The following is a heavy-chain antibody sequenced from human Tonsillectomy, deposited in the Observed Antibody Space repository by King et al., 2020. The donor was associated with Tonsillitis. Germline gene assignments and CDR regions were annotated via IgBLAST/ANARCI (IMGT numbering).Heavy chain of an antibody. D-gene: IGHD2-2*01. V-gene: IGHV3-30*02. CDR2: ISYDGRDK. J-gene: IGHJ4*02. CDR3: AQAYRYCSGSSCYVPSRYFDY. Sequence: VQLVESGGGVVQPGGSLRLSCAASGFSFRTYGVHWVRQAPGKGLEWVTFISYDGRDKYYADSVKGRFTISRDNSKNTLYMQMKSLRAEDTAVYYCAQAYRYCSGSSCYVPSRYFDYWGQGPLVTVSS. CDR1: GFSFRTYG.